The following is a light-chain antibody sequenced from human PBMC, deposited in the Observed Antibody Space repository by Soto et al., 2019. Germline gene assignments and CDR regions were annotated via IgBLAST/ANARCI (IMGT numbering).Light chain of an antibody. CDR3: QQLNSYPPWT. J-gene: IGKJ1*01. Sequence: EMVLTQSPATLSWSLVEIATVSVMASQSVRSNLAWYHQKPGQAPTLLIYGASTRAPGIPARFSGSGSGTEFTLTIGRLQPEDFATYYCQQLNSYPPWTFGQGTKVDIK. CDR2: GAS. CDR1: QSVRSN. V-gene: IGKV3-15*01.